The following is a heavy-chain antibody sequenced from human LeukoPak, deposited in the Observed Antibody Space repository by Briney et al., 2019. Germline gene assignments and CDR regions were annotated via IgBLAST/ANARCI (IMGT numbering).Heavy chain of an antibody. J-gene: IGHJ6*04. CDR1: GGSISSYY. V-gene: IGHV4-4*07. CDR3: ARDGNEVYDFWSGYSATFTDV. Sequence: TSETLSLTCTVSGGSISSYYWSWIRQPAGKGLEWIGRIYTGGSTNYNPSLKSRVTMSVDTSKNQFSLKLSSVTAADTAVYYCARDGNEVYDFWSGYSATFTDVWGKGTTVTVSS. CDR2: IYTGGST. D-gene: IGHD3-3*01.